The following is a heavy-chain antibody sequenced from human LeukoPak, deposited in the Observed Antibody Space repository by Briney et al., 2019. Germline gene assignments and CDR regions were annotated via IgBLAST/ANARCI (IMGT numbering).Heavy chain of an antibody. J-gene: IGHJ4*02. CDR1: GFTFSSYW. D-gene: IGHD6-13*01. CDR2: INSDGSIT. V-gene: IGHV3-74*01. CDR3: VRVSDPTTVGSSTYSSSWYLRD. Sequence: GGSLRLSCAAFGFTFSSYWMHWVRQAPGKGLVWVSRINSDGSITGYADSVKGRFTISRDNAKNTLYLQMNSLRAEDTAVYYCVRVSDPTTVGSSTYSSSWYLRDWGQGTLVTVSS.